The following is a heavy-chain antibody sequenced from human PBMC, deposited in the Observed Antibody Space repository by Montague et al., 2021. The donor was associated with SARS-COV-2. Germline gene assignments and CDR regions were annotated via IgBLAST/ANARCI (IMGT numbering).Heavy chain of an antibody. D-gene: IGHD5-18*01. J-gene: IGHJ3*01. Sequence: TLSLTCTVSGGSISDGGYSWTWIRQLPGKGLEWIGCIYYIGSTFYNLSLKSRLTISVDTSKNQFSLKLSSVTAADTAVYYCARVGGRVQLWLRGDDAYDLWGQGTMVTVSS. CDR3: ARVGGRVQLWLRGDDAYDL. CDR1: GGSISDGGYS. V-gene: IGHV4-31*03. CDR2: IYYIGST.